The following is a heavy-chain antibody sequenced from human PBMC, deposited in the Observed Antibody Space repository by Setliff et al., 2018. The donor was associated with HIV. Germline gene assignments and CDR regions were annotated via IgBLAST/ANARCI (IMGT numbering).Heavy chain of an antibody. V-gene: IGHV5-51*01. CDR3: ARVGDTSGYYFYIFDL. D-gene: IGHD3-22*01. J-gene: IGHJ3*01. CDR1: GYSFTSYW. Sequence: PGESLKISCKGSGYSFTSYWIAWVRQKPGKGLEWMGIIFPIDSDIRYNPSFQGQVTISADKSISTAYLQWSSLKTSDTAMYYCARVGDTSGYYFYIFDLWGQGTMVTVSS. CDR2: IFPIDSDI.